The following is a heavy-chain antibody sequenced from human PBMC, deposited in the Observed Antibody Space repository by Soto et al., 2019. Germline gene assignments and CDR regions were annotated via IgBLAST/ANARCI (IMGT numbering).Heavy chain of an antibody. J-gene: IGHJ1*01. CDR2: ISAYNGNT. Sequence: QVQPVQSGAEVKKPGASVKVSCKASGYTFTSYGISWVRQAPGQGLEWMGWISAYNGNTNYAQKLQGRVTMTTDTSTSTAYMELRSLRSDDTAVYYCARDPLGYYDSSGYYGYFQHWGQGTLVTVSS. D-gene: IGHD3-22*01. CDR1: GYTFTSYG. V-gene: IGHV1-18*01. CDR3: ARDPLGYYDSSGYYGYFQH.